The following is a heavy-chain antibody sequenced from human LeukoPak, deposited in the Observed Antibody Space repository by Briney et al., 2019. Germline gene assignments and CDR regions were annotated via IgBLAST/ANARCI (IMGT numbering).Heavy chain of an antibody. CDR3: ARTPLRSSRKNYFDY. D-gene: IGHD4-17*01. Sequence: ASVKVSCKASGYTFTSYDINWVRQAPGQGLEWMGWMNPNSGNTGYAQKFQGRVTMTRNTSISTAYMELSSLRSEDTAVYYCARTPLRSSRKNYFDYWGQGTLVTVSS. V-gene: IGHV1-8*01. CDR2: MNPNSGNT. J-gene: IGHJ4*02. CDR1: GYTFTSYD.